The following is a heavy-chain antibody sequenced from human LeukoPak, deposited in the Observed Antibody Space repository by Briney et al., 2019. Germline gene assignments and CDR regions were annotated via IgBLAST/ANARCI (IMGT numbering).Heavy chain of an antibody. CDR3: ARDPDYYGSGNYYDGSGC. Sequence: GGSLRLSCAASGFTFSRYSMSWVRQAPGKGLEWVSYISSSSSNIDHADSVKGRFTISRDNAKNSLYLQMNSLRAEDTAVYYCARDPDYYGSGNYYDGSGCWGQGTLVTVSS. CDR2: ISSSSSNI. V-gene: IGHV3-48*01. J-gene: IGHJ4*02. D-gene: IGHD3-10*01. CDR1: GFTFSRYS.